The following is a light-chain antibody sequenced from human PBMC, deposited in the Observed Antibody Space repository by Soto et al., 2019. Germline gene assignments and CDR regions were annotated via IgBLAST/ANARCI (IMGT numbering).Light chain of an antibody. Sequence: QSVLTQPHSVSEAPGQRVTISCTGSSSNLGAGYDVHWYQLLPGTAPKLLIYGNRNRPSGVPDRFSGSKSGTSASLAITGLQAEDEADYYCQSYDNSLGVCYVFGTGTKVTVL. J-gene: IGLJ1*01. CDR2: GNR. CDR1: SSNLGAGYD. CDR3: QSYDNSLGVCYV. V-gene: IGLV1-40*01.